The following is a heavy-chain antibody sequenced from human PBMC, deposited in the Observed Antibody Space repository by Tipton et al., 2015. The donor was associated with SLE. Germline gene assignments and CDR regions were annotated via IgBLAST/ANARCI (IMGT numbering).Heavy chain of an antibody. Sequence: TLSLTCTVSGDSITSITRTNWWSWVRQPPGKGLEWIGEIYHSGSTNYNPSLKSRVTISVDTSKNQFSLKLSSVTAADTAVYYCARGGLGVSYYYYMDVWGKGTTVTVSS. CDR1: GDSITSITRTNW. CDR2: IYHSGST. CDR3: ARGGLGVSYYYYMDV. V-gene: IGHV4-4*02. J-gene: IGHJ6*03. D-gene: IGHD1-26*01.